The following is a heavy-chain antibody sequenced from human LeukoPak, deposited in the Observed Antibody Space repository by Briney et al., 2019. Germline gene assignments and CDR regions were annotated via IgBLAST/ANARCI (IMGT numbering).Heavy chain of an antibody. J-gene: IGHJ5*02. D-gene: IGHD6-13*01. Sequence: GGSLRLSCAASGFTFSSYSMNWVRQAPGKGLEWVSSISSSSSYIYYADSVKGRFTISRDNAKNSLYLQMNSLRAADTAVYYCARKYSSRGTNWFDPWGQGTLVTVSS. CDR2: ISSSSSYI. CDR1: GFTFSSYS. CDR3: ARKYSSRGTNWFDP. V-gene: IGHV3-21*01.